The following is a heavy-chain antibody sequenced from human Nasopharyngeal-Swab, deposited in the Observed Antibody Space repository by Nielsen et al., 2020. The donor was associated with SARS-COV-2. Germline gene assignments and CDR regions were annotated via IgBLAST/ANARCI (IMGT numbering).Heavy chain of an antibody. V-gene: IGHV3-30*04. D-gene: IGHD6-13*01. CDR2: ISYDGSNK. CDR3: ARDLFHSSSWYEDY. CDR1: GFTFSSYA. Sequence: GGSLTLSCAASGFTFSSYAIHWVRQAPAKRLEWVAVISYDGSNKYYADSVKGRFTISRDNSKNRLYLQMNSLRAEDTAVYYCARDLFHSSSWYEDYWGQGTLVTVSS. J-gene: IGHJ4*02.